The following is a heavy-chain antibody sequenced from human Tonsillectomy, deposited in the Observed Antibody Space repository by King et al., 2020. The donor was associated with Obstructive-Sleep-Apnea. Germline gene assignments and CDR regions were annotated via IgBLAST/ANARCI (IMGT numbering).Heavy chain of an antibody. D-gene: IGHD3-3*02. CDR1: GFTFDYYT. V-gene: IGHV3-43*01. J-gene: IGHJ6*02. CDR2: ITWAGGAT. Sequence: VQLVESGGAVVQPGGFLRLSCAASGFTFDYYTMHWVRQAPGKGLELVSLITWAGGATFYADSLKGRFTISRDNTNNSLYLQINTLRADDTALYYCVKGRHFYYYGIDVWGQGTTVTVSS. CDR3: VKGRHFYYYGIDV.